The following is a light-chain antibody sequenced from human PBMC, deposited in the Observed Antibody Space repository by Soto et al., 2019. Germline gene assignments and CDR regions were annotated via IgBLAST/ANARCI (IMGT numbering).Light chain of an antibody. V-gene: IGKV4-1*01. CDR1: QSVLYSSNNKNY. CDR2: WAS. CDR3: QQYYSPWT. Sequence: DIVMTQSPDSLAVSLGERATINCKSRQSVLYSSNNKNYLAWYQQKPGQAPKLLIYWASTRESGVPDRFSGSGSGTDFTLTISSLQAEDVAVYYCQQYYSPWTFGQGTKVEIK. J-gene: IGKJ1*01.